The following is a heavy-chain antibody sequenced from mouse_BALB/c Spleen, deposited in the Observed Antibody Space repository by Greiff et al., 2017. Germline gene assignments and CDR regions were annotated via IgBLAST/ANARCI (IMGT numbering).Heavy chain of an antibody. CDR2: IWAGGST. D-gene: IGHD1-1*01. J-gene: IGHJ4*01. CDR1: GFSLTSYG. Sequence: VKVVESGPGLVAPSQSLSITCTVSGFSLTSYGVHWVRQPPGKGLEWLGVIWAGGSTNYNSALMSRLSISKDNSKSQVFLKMNSLQTDDTAMYYCAREGYYGSNAMDYWGQGTSVTVSS. CDR3: AREGYYGSNAMDY. V-gene: IGHV2-9*02.